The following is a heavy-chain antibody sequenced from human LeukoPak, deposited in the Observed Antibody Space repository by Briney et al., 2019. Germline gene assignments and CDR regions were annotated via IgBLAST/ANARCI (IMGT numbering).Heavy chain of an antibody. J-gene: IGHJ4*02. CDR2: INPNSGGT. D-gene: IGHD2-15*01. CDR1: GYTFTGYY. CDR3: ARAEDIVVVVAVYFDY. Sequence: ASVKVSCKASGYTFTGYYMHWVRQAPGQGLEWMGWINPNSGGTNYAQKFQGRVTMTRDTSISTAYMELSRLRSDDTAVYYCARAEDIVVVVAVYFDYWGQGTLVTVSS. V-gene: IGHV1-2*02.